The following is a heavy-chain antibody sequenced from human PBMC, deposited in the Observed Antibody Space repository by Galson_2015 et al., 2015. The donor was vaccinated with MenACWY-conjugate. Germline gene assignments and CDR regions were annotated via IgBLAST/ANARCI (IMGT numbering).Heavy chain of an antibody. J-gene: IGHJ1*01. CDR3: ARGLGFRCSHNGCYSPS. D-gene: IGHD2-2*03. V-gene: IGHV3-48*03. CDR2: ISGSGNTI. CDR1: GFTFSSYE. Sequence: SLRLSCAASGFTFSSYEMNWVRQAPGKGLEWVSYISGSGNTIYYADSVKGRFTISRDNAKNSLYLQMNSLRAEDTAVYYCARGLGFRCSHNGCYSPSWGQGTLVTVSS.